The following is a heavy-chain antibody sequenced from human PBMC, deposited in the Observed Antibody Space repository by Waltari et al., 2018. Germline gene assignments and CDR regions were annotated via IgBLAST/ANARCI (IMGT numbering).Heavy chain of an antibody. D-gene: IGHD2-2*01. V-gene: IGHV4-39*07. J-gene: IGHJ6*03. CDR2: IYYRWGT. CDR3: ARIVVPAYYYYYMDV. Sequence: QLQLQESGPGLVKPSETLSLTCTVSGGSISSSSYYWGWIRQPPGKGLEWLGNIYYRWGTYYNPSLKSRVTSSVDTSKNQFSLKLSSVTAADTAVYYCARIVVPAYYYYYMDVWGKGTTVTISS. CDR1: GGSISSSSYY.